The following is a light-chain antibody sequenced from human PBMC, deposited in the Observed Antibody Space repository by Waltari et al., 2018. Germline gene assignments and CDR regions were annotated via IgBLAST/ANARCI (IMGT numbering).Light chain of an antibody. CDR1: NIGSKT. J-gene: IGLJ1*01. Sequence: SYDLTQPPSVSEAPGKTATITCGGDNIGSKTVHWYQQKAGQAPILVLYDDTDRPSGIPGRFSGSNSGNTATLTISRVEAGDEADYYCQVWDSNTDHAFFGTWTKVTVL. CDR2: DDT. V-gene: IGLV3-21*03. CDR3: QVWDSNTDHAF.